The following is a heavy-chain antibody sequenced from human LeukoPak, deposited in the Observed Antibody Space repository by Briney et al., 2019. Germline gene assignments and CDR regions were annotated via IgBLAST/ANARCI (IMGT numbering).Heavy chain of an antibody. Sequence: GGSLRLSCAASGFTFSDYWMHWVRQAPGKGLVWVSRIYSDVSSTYYADSVKGRFTISRDNAKNTLYLQMNSRRAEDTAMYYCARVSGSRNYYFGAFDIWGQGTMVTVSS. V-gene: IGHV3-74*01. J-gene: IGHJ3*02. CDR2: IYSDVSST. CDR1: GFTFSDYW. D-gene: IGHD3-10*01. CDR3: ARVSGSRNYYFGAFDI.